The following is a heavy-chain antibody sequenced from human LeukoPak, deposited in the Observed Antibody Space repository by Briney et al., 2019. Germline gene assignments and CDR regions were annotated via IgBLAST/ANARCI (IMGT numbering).Heavy chain of an antibody. CDR1: GFTFSSYS. CDR2: ISSSSSYI. CDR3: ARDPDSSGYYYGAFDI. V-gene: IGHV3-21*01. J-gene: IGHJ3*02. Sequence: PGGSLRRSCAASGFTFSSYSMNWVRQAPGKGLEWVSSISSSSSYIYYADSVKGRFTISRDNAKNSLYLQMNSLRAEDTAVYYCARDPDSSGYYYGAFDIWGQGTMVTVSS. D-gene: IGHD3-22*01.